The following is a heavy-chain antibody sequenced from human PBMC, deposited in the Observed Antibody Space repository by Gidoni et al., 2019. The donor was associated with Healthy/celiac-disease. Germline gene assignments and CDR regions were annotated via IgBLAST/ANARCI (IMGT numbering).Heavy chain of an antibody. CDR2: ISYDGSNK. V-gene: IGHV3-30*18. CDR3: AKVPTTVPSSDY. J-gene: IGHJ4*02. CDR1: GFTFSSYG. D-gene: IGHD4-17*01. Sequence: QVQLVESGGGVVQPGRSLSLSCAASGFTFSSYGMHWVRQAPGKGLEWVAVISYDGSNKYYADSVKGRFTISRDNSKNTLYLQMNSLRAEDTAVYYCAKVPTTVPSSDYWGQGTLVTVSS.